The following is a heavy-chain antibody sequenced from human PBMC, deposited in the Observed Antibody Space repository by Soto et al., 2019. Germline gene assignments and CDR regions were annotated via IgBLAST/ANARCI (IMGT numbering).Heavy chain of an antibody. J-gene: IGHJ4*02. CDR3: ARAPPNDFWSGYYTFYFDY. Sequence: EVQLVETGGGLIQPGGSLRLSCAASGFTGSSNYMRWVRQAPGKGLEWVSVIYSGGSTYYADSVKGRFTISRDNSKNTLYLQMNSLRAEDTAVYYCARAPPNDFWSGYYTFYFDYWGQGTLVTVSS. V-gene: IGHV3-53*02. D-gene: IGHD3-3*01. CDR1: GFTGSSNY. CDR2: IYSGGST.